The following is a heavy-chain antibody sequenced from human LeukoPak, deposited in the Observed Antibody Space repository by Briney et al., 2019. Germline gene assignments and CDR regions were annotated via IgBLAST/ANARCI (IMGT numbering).Heavy chain of an antibody. J-gene: IGHJ4*02. CDR2: ISAYNGNT. CDR1: GYTFTSYG. V-gene: IGHV1-18*01. CDR3: SRAPPIDDMFFDY. Sequence: GASVKVSCKASGYTFTSYGISWVRQAPGQGLEWMGWISAYNGNTNYAQKFQGRVTMTRDTSISTAYMELSRLRSDDTAVYYCSRAPPIDDMFFDYWGQGTLVTVSS. D-gene: IGHD1-1*01.